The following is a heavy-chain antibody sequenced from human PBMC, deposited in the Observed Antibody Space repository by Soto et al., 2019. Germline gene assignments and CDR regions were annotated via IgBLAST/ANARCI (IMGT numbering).Heavy chain of an antibody. CDR1: GFTCSSYA. Sequence: GGSLRLSCAASGFTCSSYAMHWVRQAPGEGQGLRRGLEWVSYISSSGSTIYYADSVKGRFTISRDNARNSLFLQMNSLRAEDTAIYYCARDGSGYSVYWGQGTLVTVSS. CDR3: ARDGSGYSVY. D-gene: IGHD3-22*01. J-gene: IGHJ4*02. V-gene: IGHV3-48*03. CDR2: ISSSGSTI.